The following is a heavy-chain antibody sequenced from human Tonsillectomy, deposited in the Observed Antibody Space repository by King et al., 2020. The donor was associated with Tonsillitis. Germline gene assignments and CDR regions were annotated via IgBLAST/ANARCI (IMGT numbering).Heavy chain of an antibody. D-gene: IGHD3-9*01. J-gene: IGHJ4*02. CDR2: INRSGSI. CDR3: ARGVVSDDLLTGHYTY. Sequence: VQLQQWGAGLLKPSETLSLTCAVYGGSFSSYYWSWIRQSPGKGLEWIGEINRSGSINYNPSFTSRVTVSVDTSKNQFSLELSSVTAADTAVYYCARGVVSDDLLTGHYTYWGQGTLVTVSS. CDR1: GGSFSSYY. V-gene: IGHV4-34*01.